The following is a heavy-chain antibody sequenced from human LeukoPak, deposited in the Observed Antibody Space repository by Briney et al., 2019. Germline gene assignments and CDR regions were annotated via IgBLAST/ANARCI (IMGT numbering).Heavy chain of an antibody. Sequence: GGSLRLSCAASGFTFSSYGMHWVRQAPGKGLEWVAVISYDGSNKYYADSVKGRFTISRDNAKNTLYLQMNSLRAEDTAVYYCARDTDTVTTILDYWGQGTLVTVSS. CDR2: ISYDGSNK. D-gene: IGHD4-17*01. CDR3: ARDTDTVTTILDY. J-gene: IGHJ4*02. V-gene: IGHV3-30*03. CDR1: GFTFSSYG.